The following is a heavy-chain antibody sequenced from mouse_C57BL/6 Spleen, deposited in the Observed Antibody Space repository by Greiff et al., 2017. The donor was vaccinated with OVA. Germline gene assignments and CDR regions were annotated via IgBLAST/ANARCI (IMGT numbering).Heavy chain of an antibody. CDR1: GYTFTSYW. CDR3: ARKIYGEAAMDY. V-gene: IGHV1-53*01. CDR2: INPSNGGT. D-gene: IGHD1-1*02. Sequence: VQLQQPGTELVKPGASVKLSCKASGYTFTSYWMHWVKQRPGQGLEWIGNINPSNGGTNYNEKFKSKATLTVDKSSSTAYMQLSSLTSEDSVVYYCARKIYGEAAMDYWGQGTSVTVSS. J-gene: IGHJ4*01.